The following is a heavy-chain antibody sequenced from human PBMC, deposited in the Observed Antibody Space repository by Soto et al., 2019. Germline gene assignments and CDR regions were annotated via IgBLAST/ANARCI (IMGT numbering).Heavy chain of an antibody. CDR2: IHFSGSV. Sequence: QVQLQQSGPGLVKPSQTLSLTCTVSGGSISGDYYHWTWIRQSPGKGLEWIGYIHFSGSVLYNPSFKSXPTIXXXXXXXXXXXXXXXXXAADTAVYFCAREDDGGDRDYYGLDVWGQGTTVTVSS. CDR1: GGSISGDYYH. V-gene: IGHV4-30-4*08. D-gene: IGHD2-21*02. CDR3: AREDDGGDRDYYGLDV. J-gene: IGHJ6*02.